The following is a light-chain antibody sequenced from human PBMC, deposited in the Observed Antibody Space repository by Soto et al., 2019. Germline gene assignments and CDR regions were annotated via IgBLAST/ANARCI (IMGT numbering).Light chain of an antibody. CDR1: QSVSDS. Sequence: DIQMTQSPSTLSASVGDTVTITCRASQSVSDSLAWYQVKPGEAPKLLIFDASHLETGVPSRFSGSGSGAEFSLISRRLDDDVSASYYYQQYAYSRTFGQGTKVEIK. CDR3: QQYAYSRT. V-gene: IGKV1-5*01. CDR2: DAS. J-gene: IGKJ1*01.